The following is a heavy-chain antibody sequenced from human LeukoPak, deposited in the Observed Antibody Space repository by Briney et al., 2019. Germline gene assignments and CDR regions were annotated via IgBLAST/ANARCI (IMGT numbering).Heavy chain of an antibody. V-gene: IGHV1-18*01. CDR2: ISAYNGNT. J-gene: IGHJ4*02. CDR3: ARTNDEWELLLKDY. Sequence: ASVKVSCKASGYTFTSYDINWVRQATGQGLEWMGWISAYNGNTNYAQKLQGRVTMTTDTSTSTAYMELRSLRSDDTAVYYCARTNDEWELLLKDYWGQGTLVTVSS. D-gene: IGHD1-26*01. CDR1: GYTFTSYD.